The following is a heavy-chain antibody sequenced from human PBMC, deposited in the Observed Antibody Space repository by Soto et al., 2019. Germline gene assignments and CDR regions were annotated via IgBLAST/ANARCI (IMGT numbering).Heavy chain of an antibody. CDR1: GGSISSGGYS. CDR2: IYHSGST. V-gene: IGHV4-30-2*01. CDR3: XXXPXP. Sequence: QLQLQESGSGLVKPSQTLSLTCAVSGGSISSGGYSWSWIRQPPGKGLEWIGYIYHSGSTYYNPSLKSRATISVDRSKNQFSLKLXSXXXXXXXXXXXXXXPXPWGQGTLVTVSS. J-gene: IGHJ5*02.